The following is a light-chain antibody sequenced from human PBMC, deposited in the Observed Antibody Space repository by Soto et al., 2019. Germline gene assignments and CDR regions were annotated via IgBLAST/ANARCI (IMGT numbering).Light chain of an antibody. Sequence: QSALPQPASVSGSPGQSITISCTGTSSDVGLYNLVSWYQHHPGKAPKLMIHEVSKRPSGVSSRFSGSKSGNTASLTISGLQDEDEADYYCCSYAGGSTYVFGTGTKLTVL. CDR2: EVS. CDR3: CSYAGGSTYV. V-gene: IGLV2-23*02. J-gene: IGLJ1*01. CDR1: SSDVGLYNL.